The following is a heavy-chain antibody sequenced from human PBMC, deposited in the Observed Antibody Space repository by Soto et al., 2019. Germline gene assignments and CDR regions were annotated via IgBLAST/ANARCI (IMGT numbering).Heavy chain of an antibody. Sequence: QVQLVESGGGVVQPGRSLRLSCAASGFTFSSYGMHWVRQAPGKGLEWVAVIWYDGSNKYYADSVKGRFTISRDNSKNTLYLQMNSLRAEDTAVYYCARVCLPYYYASYYGMDVWGQGTTVTVSS. CDR3: ARVCLPYYYASYYGMDV. D-gene: IGHD3-10*01. CDR2: IWYDGSNK. CDR1: GFTFSSYG. J-gene: IGHJ6*02. V-gene: IGHV3-33*01.